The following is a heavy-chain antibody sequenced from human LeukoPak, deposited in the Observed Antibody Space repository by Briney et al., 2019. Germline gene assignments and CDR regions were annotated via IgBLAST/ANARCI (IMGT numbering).Heavy chain of an antibody. CDR2: IYYSGNT. CDR1: GGSISSRDNY. D-gene: IGHD6-6*01. CDR3: ATLQAVAARPGYFDY. V-gene: IGHV4-39*07. Sequence: KPSETLSLTCTVSGGSISSRDNYWGWFRQPPGKGLEWIGSIYYSGNTYYNPSLKSRVTISVDTSKNQFSLKVSSVTAADTAVYYCATLQAVAARPGYFDYWGQGTLVTVSS. J-gene: IGHJ4*02.